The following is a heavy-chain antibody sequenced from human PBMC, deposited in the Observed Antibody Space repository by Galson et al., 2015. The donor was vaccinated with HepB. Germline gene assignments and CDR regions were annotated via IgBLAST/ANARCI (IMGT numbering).Heavy chain of an antibody. D-gene: IGHD1-26*01. V-gene: IGHV4-34*01. Sequence: SETLSLTCAVYGGSFSGYYWSWIRQPPGKGLEWIGEINHSGSTNYNQSLKSRVTISVDTSKNQFSLTPSSVTAADTAVYYCVRYARERRIVGATGGDYWGQGTRVTVSS. CDR3: VRYARERRIVGATGGDY. J-gene: IGHJ4*02. CDR1: GGSFSGYY. CDR2: INHSGST.